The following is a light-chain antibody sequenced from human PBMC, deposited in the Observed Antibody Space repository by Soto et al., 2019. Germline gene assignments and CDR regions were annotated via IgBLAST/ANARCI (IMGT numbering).Light chain of an antibody. CDR3: QQYGSSLFT. V-gene: IGKV3-20*01. Sequence: IRVTQSAGAVSLYQGESPNLSCRDSQSVSSSYLAWYQQKPGQAPRLLIYGASSRATGIPDRFSGSGSGTDFTLTISRLEPEDFAVYYCQQYGSSLFTFGGGTKVDI. J-gene: IGKJ4*01. CDR1: QSVSSSY. CDR2: GAS.